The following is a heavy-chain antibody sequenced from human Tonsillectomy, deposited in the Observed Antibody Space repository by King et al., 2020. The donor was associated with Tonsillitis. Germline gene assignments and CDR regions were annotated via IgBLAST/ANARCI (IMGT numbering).Heavy chain of an antibody. J-gene: IGHJ4*02. Sequence: LQLQESGPGLVKPSETLSLTCTVSGGSISSSSYYWGWIRQPPGKGLEWIGSMYYSGSTYNNPSLKSRVTISVDTSKNQFSLKLSSVTAADTAVYYCASNHYYGSGSSAAFDYWGQGTLVTVSS. V-gene: IGHV4-39*01. CDR2: MYYSGST. CDR3: ASNHYYGSGSSAAFDY. D-gene: IGHD3-10*01. CDR1: GGSISSSSYY.